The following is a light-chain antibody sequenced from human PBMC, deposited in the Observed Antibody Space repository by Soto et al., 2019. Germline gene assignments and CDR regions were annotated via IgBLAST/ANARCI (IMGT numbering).Light chain of an antibody. CDR2: GPS. Sequence: ESVLTQSRGTLSLSPGERATLSCRAIQSVSSRYLAWYQQKPGQAPRLVIYGPSSRASGIPDRFSGSGSGTDFTLTISSLQSEDFAVYYCQQYNHWRSISFGQGTRLEIK. J-gene: IGKJ5*01. CDR3: QQYNHWRSIS. V-gene: IGKV3-20*01. CDR1: QSVSSRY.